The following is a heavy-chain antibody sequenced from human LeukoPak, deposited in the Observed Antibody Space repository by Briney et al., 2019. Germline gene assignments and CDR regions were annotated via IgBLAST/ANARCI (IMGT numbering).Heavy chain of an antibody. CDR1: GGSISSYY. V-gene: IGHV4-59*01. CDR2: IYYSGGT. D-gene: IGHD3-22*01. Sequence: PSETLSLTCSVSGGSISSYYWSWIRQPPGKGLEWIGYIYYSGGTNYNPSLKSRVTISGDTSKNQFSLKLSSVTAADTAVYYCARAYYYDSSGYYSKYWYFDLWGRGTLVTVSS. CDR3: ARAYYYDSSGYYSKYWYFDL. J-gene: IGHJ2*01.